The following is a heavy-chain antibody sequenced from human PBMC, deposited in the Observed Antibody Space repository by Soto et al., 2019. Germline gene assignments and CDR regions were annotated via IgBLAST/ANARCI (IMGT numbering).Heavy chain of an antibody. CDR2: YYTGSP. CDR3: ATYINGGGGRGY. V-gene: IGHV4-59*08. D-gene: IGHD2-8*01. J-gene: IGHJ4*02. Sequence: QVQLQESGPGLVKPSETLSLTCTVSGGFISSYHWSWIRQPPGKGLEWIGYYTGSPNYNPSLKSRVTISVDPSKNQFSLKLSSVTAADPAVYYCATYINGGGGRGYWGQGTLVTVSS. CDR1: GGFISSYH.